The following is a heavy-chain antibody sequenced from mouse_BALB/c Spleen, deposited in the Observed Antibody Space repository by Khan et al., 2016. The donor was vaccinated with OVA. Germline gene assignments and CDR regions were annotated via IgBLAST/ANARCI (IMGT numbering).Heavy chain of an antibody. CDR1: GYSFTDYT. J-gene: IGHJ3*01. V-gene: IGHV1-18*01. D-gene: IGHD1-2*01. CDR3: ARSGYGGFAL. CDR2: INPYNGAS. Sequence: EVQLQQSGPELVKPGDSVKISCKASGYSFTDYTMNWVKQSHGKNLEWIGLINPYNGASNYKQKFKGKATLTVDKSSSTAYMELLSLPSEDSAVDYGARSGYGGFALWGQGTLVTVSA.